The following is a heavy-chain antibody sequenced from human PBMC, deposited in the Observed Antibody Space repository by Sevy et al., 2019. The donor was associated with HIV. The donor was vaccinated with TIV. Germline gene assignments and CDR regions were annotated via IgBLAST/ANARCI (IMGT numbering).Heavy chain of an antibody. CDR1: GFTFSSYA. V-gene: IGHV3-30-3*01. CDR2: ISYDGSNK. D-gene: IGHD1-26*01. J-gene: IGHJ6*02. CDR3: ARDSQPMGAYYYYGMDV. Sequence: GGSLRLSCAASGFTFSSYAMHWVRQAPGKGLEWVAVISYDGSNKYYADSVKGRFTISRDNSKNTLYLQMNSLRAEDTAVYYCARDSQPMGAYYYYGMDVWGQGTTVTVPS.